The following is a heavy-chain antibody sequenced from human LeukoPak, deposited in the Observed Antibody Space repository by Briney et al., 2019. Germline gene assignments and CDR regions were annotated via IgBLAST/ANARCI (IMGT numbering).Heavy chain of an antibody. D-gene: IGHD3-10*01. J-gene: IGHJ4*02. Sequence: SETLSLTCTVSGGSISSYYWSWIRQPPGKGLEWIGYIYYGGSTNYNPSLKSRVTISVDTSKNQFSLKLSSVTAADTAVYYCARGRITMVRGVIIVVGFDYWGQGTLVTVSS. V-gene: IGHV4-59*08. CDR2: IYYGGST. CDR1: GGSISSYY. CDR3: ARGRITMVRGVIIVVGFDY.